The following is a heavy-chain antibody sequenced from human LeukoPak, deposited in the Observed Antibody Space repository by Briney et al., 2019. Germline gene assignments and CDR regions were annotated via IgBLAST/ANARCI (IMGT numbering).Heavy chain of an antibody. CDR3: ARGYSYGRPEDY. J-gene: IGHJ4*02. CDR2: INWNGGST. Sequence: GGSLRLSCAASGFTFDDYGMSWARQAPGKGLEWVSGINWNGGSTGYADSVKGLITIARDNAKTSLYLQINSLRAEDTALYYCARGYSYGRPEDYWGQGTLVTFSS. D-gene: IGHD5-18*01. V-gene: IGHV3-20*04. CDR1: GFTFDDYG.